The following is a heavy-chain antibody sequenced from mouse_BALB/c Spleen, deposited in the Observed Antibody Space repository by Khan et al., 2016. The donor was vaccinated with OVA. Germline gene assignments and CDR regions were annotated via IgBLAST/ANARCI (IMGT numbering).Heavy chain of an antibody. J-gene: IGHJ3*01. CDR3: ARNYDYDEGLAY. Sequence: QVQLKQSGPGLVQPSQSLSITCTVSGFSLTTYGVHWVRQSPGKGLEWLGVIWSGGTTDDSAAFISRLSITKDNYKSQVFFKMNRLQANDTAIYYCARNYDYDEGLAYWGQGTLVTVSA. V-gene: IGHV2-2*02. CDR1: GFSLTTYG. CDR2: IWSGGTT. D-gene: IGHD2-4*01.